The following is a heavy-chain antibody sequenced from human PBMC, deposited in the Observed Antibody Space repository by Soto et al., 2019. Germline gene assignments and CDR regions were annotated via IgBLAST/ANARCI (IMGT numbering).Heavy chain of an antibody. J-gene: IGHJ3*01. CDR2: ISVYNGDT. D-gene: IGHD3-3*01. CDR3: ARGGGFYDIDVFDL. V-gene: IGHV1-18*01. CDR1: GYTFTRNG. Sequence: ASVKVSCKASGYTFTRNGINWVRQAPGQGLEWMGWISVYNGDTKYAQKFQGRFSLTTDSSTGTAYMELRSLKSDDTAVYYCARGGGFYDIDVFDLWGQGTMVTVS.